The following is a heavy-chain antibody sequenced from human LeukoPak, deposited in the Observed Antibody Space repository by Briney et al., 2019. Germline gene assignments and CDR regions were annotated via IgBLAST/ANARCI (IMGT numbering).Heavy chain of an antibody. J-gene: IGHJ6*03. Sequence: SETLSLTCTVSGGSISSDLWTWIRQPAGKELEWIGRIYSNGITNYNPSLKSRVTISIDTSKKESSLKLSSVTAADTAIYYCASSSNFCYYYMDVWGKGTTVTVSS. CDR2: IYSNGIT. CDR3: ASSSNFCYYYMDV. CDR1: GGSISSDL. V-gene: IGHV4-4*07.